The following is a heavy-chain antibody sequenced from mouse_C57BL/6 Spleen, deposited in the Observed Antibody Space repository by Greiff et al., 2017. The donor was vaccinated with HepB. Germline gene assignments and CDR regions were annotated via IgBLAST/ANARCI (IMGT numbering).Heavy chain of an antibody. Sequence: EVQRVESGGGLVKPGGSLKLTCAASGFTFSDYGMHWVRQAPEKGLEWVAYISSGSSTIYYADTVKGRFTISRDNAKNTLFLQMTSLRSEDTAMYYCARRLLDYFDYGGQGTTLTVSS. CDR1: GFTFSDYG. D-gene: IGHD3-2*02. J-gene: IGHJ2*01. V-gene: IGHV5-17*01. CDR3: ARRLLDYFDY. CDR2: ISSGSSTI.